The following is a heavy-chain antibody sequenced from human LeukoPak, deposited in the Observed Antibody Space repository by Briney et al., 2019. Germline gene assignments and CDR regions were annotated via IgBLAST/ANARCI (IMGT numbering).Heavy chain of an antibody. D-gene: IGHD3-3*01. CDR2: ISGSGGST. J-gene: IGHJ4*02. CDR1: GFTFSSYA. V-gene: IGHV3-23*01. Sequence: PGGSLRLSCAASGFTFSSYAMSWVPQAPGKGLEWVSAISGSGGSTYYADSVKGRFTISRDNSKNTLYLQMNSLRAEDTAVYYCAKDRLAFRSSAGYFDYWGQGTLVTVSS. CDR3: AKDRLAFRSSAGYFDY.